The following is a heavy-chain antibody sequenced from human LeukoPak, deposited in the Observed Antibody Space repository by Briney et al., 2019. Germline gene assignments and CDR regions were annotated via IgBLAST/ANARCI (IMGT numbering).Heavy chain of an antibody. J-gene: IGHJ3*02. V-gene: IGHV3-30*02. Sequence: PGGSLRLSCAASGFTFSSYGMHWVRQAPGKGLEWVAFIRYDGSNKYYADSVKGRFTISRDNSKNTLYLQMNSLRAEDTAVYYCAKDLIPYSSSWYGNAFDIWGQGTMVTVSS. CDR2: IRYDGSNK. D-gene: IGHD6-13*01. CDR3: AKDLIPYSSSWYGNAFDI. CDR1: GFTFSSYG.